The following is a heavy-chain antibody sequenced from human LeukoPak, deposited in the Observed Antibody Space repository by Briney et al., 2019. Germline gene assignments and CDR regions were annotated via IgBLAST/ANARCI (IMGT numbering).Heavy chain of an antibody. CDR3: ARDLSGVTGYTYGRGIDY. V-gene: IGHV3-7*01. J-gene: IGHJ4*02. CDR2: IKKDGSEK. Sequence: GGSLRLSCAASGFTFSSYSMNWVRQAPRKGLEWVANIKKDGSEKYYVDSVKGRFTISRDNAKTSLYLQMNSLRAEDTAVYYCARDLSGVTGYTYGRGIDYWGQGTLVTVSS. D-gene: IGHD5-18*01. CDR1: GFTFSSYS.